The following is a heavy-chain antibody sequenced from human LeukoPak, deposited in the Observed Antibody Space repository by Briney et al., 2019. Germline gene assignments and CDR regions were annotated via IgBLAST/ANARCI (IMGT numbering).Heavy chain of an antibody. V-gene: IGHV3-21*01. J-gene: IGHJ4*02. CDR1: GFTFSSYS. Sequence: PGGSLRLSCAASGFTFSSYSMNWVRQAPGKGLEWVSSISSSSSYIYYADSVKGRFTISRDSAKNSLYLQMNSLRAEDTAVYYCARVMAYYYDSSGYFDQWGQGTLVTVSS. CDR2: ISSSSSYI. CDR3: ARVMAYYYDSSGYFDQ. D-gene: IGHD3-22*01.